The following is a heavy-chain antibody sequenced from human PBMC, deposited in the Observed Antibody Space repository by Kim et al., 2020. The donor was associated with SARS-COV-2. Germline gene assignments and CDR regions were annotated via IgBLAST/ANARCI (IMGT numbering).Heavy chain of an antibody. CDR2: ISSSGSTI. Sequence: GGSLRLSCAASGFTFSSYEMNWVRQAPGKGLEWVSYISSSGSTIYYADSVKGRFTISRDNAKNSLYLQMNSLRAEDTAVYYCARDNGGGGFDYWGQGTLVTVSS. V-gene: IGHV3-48*03. CDR1: GFTFSSYE. CDR3: ARDNGGGGFDY. J-gene: IGHJ4*02.